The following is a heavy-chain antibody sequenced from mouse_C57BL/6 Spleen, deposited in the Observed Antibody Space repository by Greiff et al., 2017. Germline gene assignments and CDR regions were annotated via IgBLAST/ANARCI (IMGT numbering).Heavy chain of an antibody. CDR3: AKGGGGYYDY. V-gene: IGHV2-3*01. J-gene: IGHJ2*01. Sequence: QVQLKESGPGLVAPSQSLSITCTVSGFSLTRYGVSWVRQPPGKGLAWLGVIWGDGSTNYHSALISRLSISKDNSKSHVFLKLNRLLTDDTTTYYWAKGGGGYYDYWGQGTTLTVSS. D-gene: IGHD2-3*01. CDR1: GFSLTRYG. CDR2: IWGDGST.